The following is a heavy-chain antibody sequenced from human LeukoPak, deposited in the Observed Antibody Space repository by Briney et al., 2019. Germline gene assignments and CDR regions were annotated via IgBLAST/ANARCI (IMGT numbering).Heavy chain of an antibody. CDR3: VRQFAS. J-gene: IGHJ4*02. Sequence: GGSLRLSCAASGFTFSNYAMSWVRQLPGKRLEWVAYVSGSGSTVYYADSVKGRFTVSRDNGKSSLYLQMNSLRVEDTALYYCVRQFASWGQGTLVTVSS. V-gene: IGHV3-48*01. CDR2: VSGSGSTV. CDR1: GFTFSNYA.